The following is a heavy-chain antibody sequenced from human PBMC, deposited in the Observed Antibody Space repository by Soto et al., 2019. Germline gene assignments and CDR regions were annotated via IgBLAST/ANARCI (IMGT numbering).Heavy chain of an antibody. Sequence: PSETLSLTCTVSGGSISSSSYYWGWIRQPPGEGLEWIGNIYYTGSTNNNPSLKSRATVSVDTSKNQFSLKLSSVTAADTAVYYCARFSSGYSSRNWFDPWGQGTLVTVSS. CDR2: IYYTGST. J-gene: IGHJ5*02. V-gene: IGHV4-61*05. CDR1: GGSISSSSYY. CDR3: ARFSSGYSSRNWFDP. D-gene: IGHD6-19*01.